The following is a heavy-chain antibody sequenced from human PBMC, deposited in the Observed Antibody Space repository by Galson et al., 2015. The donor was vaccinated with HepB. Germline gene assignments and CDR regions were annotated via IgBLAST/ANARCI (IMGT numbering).Heavy chain of an antibody. CDR2: ISGSGGST. CDR1: GFTFSSYA. D-gene: IGHD2-15*01. V-gene: IGHV3-23*01. Sequence: SLRLSCAASGFTFSSYAMSWVRQAPGKGLEWVSAISGSGGSTYYADSVKGRFTISRDNSKNTLYLQMNSLRAEDTAVYYCAKSSLKARAGIVVVAAATPFDYWGQGTLVTVSS. CDR3: AKSSLKARAGIVVVAAATPFDY. J-gene: IGHJ4*02.